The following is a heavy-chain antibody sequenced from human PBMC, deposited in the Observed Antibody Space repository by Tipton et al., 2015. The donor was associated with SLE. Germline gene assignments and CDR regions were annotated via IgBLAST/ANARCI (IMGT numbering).Heavy chain of an antibody. CDR2: ISFDGSNK. J-gene: IGHJ6*02. V-gene: IGHV3-30*04. CDR1: GFTFSRHA. Sequence: QVQLVQSGGGVVQPGRSLRLSCAASGFTFSRHAMHWVRQAPGKGLEWVAVISFDGSNKYYADSVKGRFTISRDNSKNTLYLQMNSLRAEDTAVYYCARAGGYDFRSGMDVWGQGTTVTVSS. D-gene: IGHD5-12*01. CDR3: ARAGGYDFRSGMDV.